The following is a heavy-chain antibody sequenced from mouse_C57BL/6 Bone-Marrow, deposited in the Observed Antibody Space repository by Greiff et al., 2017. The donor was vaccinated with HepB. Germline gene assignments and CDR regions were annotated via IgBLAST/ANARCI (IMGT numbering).Heavy chain of an antibody. CDR2: INYDGSST. J-gene: IGHJ3*01. V-gene: IGHV5-16*01. CDR1: GFTFSDYY. Sequence: EVKLMESEGGLVQPGSSMKLSCTASGFTFSDYYMAWVRQVPEKGLEWVANINYDGSSTYYLDSLKSRFIISRDNAKNILYLQMSSLKSEDTATYYCARENDGYEGFAYWGQGTLVTVSA. CDR3: ARENDGYEGFAY. D-gene: IGHD2-3*01.